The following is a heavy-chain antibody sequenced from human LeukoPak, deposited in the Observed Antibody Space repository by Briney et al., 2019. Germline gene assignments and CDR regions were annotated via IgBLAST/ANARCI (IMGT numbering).Heavy chain of an antibody. D-gene: IGHD1-26*01. CDR3: ARDNPHSGSYDFDY. Sequence: ASVKVSCKASGYTFTSYYMHWVRQAPGQGLEWMGVINPSGGATTYARKFQGRVTMTRDTSTSTVYMELRSLRSDDTAVYYCARDNPHSGSYDFDYWGQGTLVTVSS. CDR1: GYTFTSYY. CDR2: INPSGGAT. J-gene: IGHJ4*02. V-gene: IGHV1-46*01.